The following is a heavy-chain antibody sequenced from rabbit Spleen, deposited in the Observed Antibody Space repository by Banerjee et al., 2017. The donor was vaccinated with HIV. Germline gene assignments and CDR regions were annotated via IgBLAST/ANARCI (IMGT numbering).Heavy chain of an antibody. D-gene: IGHD8-1*01. V-gene: IGHV1S40*01. CDR3: ARDTGSSFSSYRMDL. CDR2: IDTGSSGFT. Sequence: QSLEESGGDLVKPGASLTLTCTASGGSFSSNYYMCWVRQAPGKGLEWIACIDTGSSGFTYFASWAKGRFTCSKTSSTTVTLHMTSLTAAVTAPYFCARDTGSSFSSYRMDLWGPRTLVTIS. J-gene: IGHJ6*01. CDR1: GGSFSSNYY.